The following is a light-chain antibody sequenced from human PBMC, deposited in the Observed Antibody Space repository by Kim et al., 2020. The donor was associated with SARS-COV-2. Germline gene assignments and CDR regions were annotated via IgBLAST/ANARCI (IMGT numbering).Light chain of an antibody. CDR2: AVS. V-gene: IGLV2-11*01. J-gene: IGLJ3*02. Sequence: QSALTQPRSVSGSPGQSVAISCTGTSSDVGGYNYVSWYQQHPGQAPILMIYAVSKRPSGVSDRFSGSKSGNTASLTISGLQAEEEADYYCSSYAGGSSVFGGGTQLTVL. CDR3: SSYAGGSSV. CDR1: SSDVGGYNY.